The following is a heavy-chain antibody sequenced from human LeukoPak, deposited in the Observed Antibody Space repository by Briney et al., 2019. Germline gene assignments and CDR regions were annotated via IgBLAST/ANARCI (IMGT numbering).Heavy chain of an antibody. V-gene: IGHV3-74*01. CDR2: IKSDGTNT. CDR1: GITFSSYW. D-gene: IGHD3-22*01. Sequence: PGRSLRLSCAASGITFSSYWMHWVRQVPGKGLEWLSYIKSDGTNTGYADPVKGRFTVSRDNAKNTLYLEMNSLGGEDTAVYYCARSPRVYDSSGHLHDAFDLWGQGTMVTVSS. J-gene: IGHJ3*01. CDR3: ARSPRVYDSSGHLHDAFDL.